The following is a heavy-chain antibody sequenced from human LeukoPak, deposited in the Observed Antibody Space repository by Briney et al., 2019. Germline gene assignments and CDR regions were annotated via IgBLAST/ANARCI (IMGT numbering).Heavy chain of an antibody. CDR1: GGTFSSYA. D-gene: IGHD5/OR15-5a*01. J-gene: IGHJ2*01. V-gene: IGHV1-69*05. Sequence: SSVKVSCKASGGTFSSYAISWVRQAPGQGLEWMGGIIPIFGTANYAQKVQGRVTMTTDTSTSTVYMELRSLRSDDTAVYYCARCRASLRTPPYWYFDLWGRGTLVTVSS. CDR2: IIPIFGTA. CDR3: ARCRASLRTPPYWYFDL.